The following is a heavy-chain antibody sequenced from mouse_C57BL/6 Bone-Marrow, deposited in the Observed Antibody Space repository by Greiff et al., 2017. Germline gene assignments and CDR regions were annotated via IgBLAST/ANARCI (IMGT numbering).Heavy chain of an antibody. D-gene: IGHD2-4*01. CDR2: IDPEDGDT. Sequence: EVQLQQSGAELVRPGASVKLSCTASGFNIKDSYMHWVKQRPEQGLEWIGRIDPEDGDTEYAPKFQGKAPMTADTSSNTAYLQLSSLTSEDTAVYYCTTSLIYYDYDDPFWGTGTTVTVSS. J-gene: IGHJ1*03. CDR1: GFNIKDSY. V-gene: IGHV14-1*01. CDR3: TTSLIYYDYDDPF.